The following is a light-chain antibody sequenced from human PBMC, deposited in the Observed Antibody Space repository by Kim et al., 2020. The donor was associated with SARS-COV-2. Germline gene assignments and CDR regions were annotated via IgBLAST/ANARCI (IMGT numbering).Light chain of an antibody. CDR1: NIGRKN. CDR2: RDT. J-gene: IGLJ3*02. CDR3: QAWDSSTAV. V-gene: IGLV3-9*01. Sequence: SYELTQPLSVSVALGQSARITCGGNNIGRKNVHWYQQKPGQAPVLVIYRDTDRPSGIPERFSGSNSGNTATLTISRAQAGDEADYHCQAWDSSTAVFGGG.